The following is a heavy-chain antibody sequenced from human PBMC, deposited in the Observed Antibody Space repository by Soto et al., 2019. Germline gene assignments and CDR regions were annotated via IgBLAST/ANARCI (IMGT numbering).Heavy chain of an antibody. CDR1: GFSFSNYA. CDR3: VKGGASYTSCWYAN. CDR2: IKASGDDT. D-gene: IGHD6-13*01. V-gene: IGHV3-23*01. Sequence: DVQLLESGGGLVQPGGSLTLSCAASGFSFSNYAMHWVRQAPGKGLEWVSTIKASGDDTYYLDSVRGRFTISRDNSKNTLYLQMPSLRAEDTALYHCVKGGASYTSCWYANWGQGILVTFSS. J-gene: IGHJ4*02.